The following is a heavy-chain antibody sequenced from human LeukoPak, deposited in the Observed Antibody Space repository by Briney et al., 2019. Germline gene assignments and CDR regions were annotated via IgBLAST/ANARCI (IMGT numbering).Heavy chain of an antibody. CDR3: ARGLRYGSGSYFYYYGMDV. Sequence: KPSETLSLTCTVSGGSISSYYWSWIRQPAGKGLEWIGRIYSSGSTNYNPSLKSRVTVSVDTSKNQFSLKLSSVTAADTAVYYCARGLRYGSGSYFYYYGMDVWGQGTTVTVSS. CDR2: IYSSGST. J-gene: IGHJ6*02. D-gene: IGHD3-10*01. CDR1: GGSISSYY. V-gene: IGHV4-4*07.